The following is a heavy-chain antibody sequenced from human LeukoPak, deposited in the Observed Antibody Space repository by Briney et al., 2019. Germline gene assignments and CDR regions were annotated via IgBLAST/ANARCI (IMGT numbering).Heavy chain of an antibody. CDR1: GFTFSNYW. CDR2: IDQDGSEK. CDR3: ARSHRSFASGSGDF. J-gene: IGHJ4*02. V-gene: IGHV3-7*05. D-gene: IGHD3-10*01. Sequence: RGSLRLSCAASGFTFSNYWMSWVRQAPGKGLEWVANIDQDGSEKYYVDSVKGRFTISRDNAKNSLYLQMNSLRAEDTAAYYCARSHRSFASGSGDFWGQGTLVTVSS.